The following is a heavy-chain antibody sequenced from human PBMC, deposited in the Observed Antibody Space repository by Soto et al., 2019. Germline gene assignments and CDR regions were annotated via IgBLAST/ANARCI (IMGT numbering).Heavy chain of an antibody. Sequence: EVQLVESGGGLVQPGGSLRLSCAASGFTFSSYWMHWVRQAPGKGLVWVSRINSDGSSTSYADSVKGRFTISRDNAKNTLYLQMNSLRAEDTAVYYCARGTITQDEYYYDSSGYYYGYFDYWRQGTLVTVSS. CDR1: GFTFSSYW. J-gene: IGHJ4*02. CDR2: INSDGSST. CDR3: ARGTITQDEYYYDSSGYYYGYFDY. D-gene: IGHD3-22*01. V-gene: IGHV3-74*01.